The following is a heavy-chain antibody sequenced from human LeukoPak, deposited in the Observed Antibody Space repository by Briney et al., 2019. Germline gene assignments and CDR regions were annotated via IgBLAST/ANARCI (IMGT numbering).Heavy chain of an antibody. Sequence: GGSLRLSCAASGFKFNTYAMNWVRQAPGKGLEWVSAIGTSGGRTFSADSVKGRFTISRDNSRNTLYLQMNSLRAEDTAVYYCAKAVGSSSYYFYMDVWSKGTTVTVSS. J-gene: IGHJ6*03. D-gene: IGHD1-26*01. CDR3: AKAVGSSSYYFYMDV. CDR1: GFKFNTYA. V-gene: IGHV3-23*01. CDR2: IGTSGGRT.